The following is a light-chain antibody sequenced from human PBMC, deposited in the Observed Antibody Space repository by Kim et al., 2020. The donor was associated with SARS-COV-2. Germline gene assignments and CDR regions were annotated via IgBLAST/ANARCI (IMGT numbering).Light chain of an antibody. J-gene: IGKJ5*01. V-gene: IGKV1-33*01. CDR3: QQYDYLPIT. CDR2: SAS. Sequence: ASVGDRVTITCQASQDIYNYLNWYQQKPGKAPKLLIYSASNLETGVPSRFSGSGSGTDFSFTISNLQPEAIATYYCQQYDYLPITFGQGTRLEIK. CDR1: QDIYNY.